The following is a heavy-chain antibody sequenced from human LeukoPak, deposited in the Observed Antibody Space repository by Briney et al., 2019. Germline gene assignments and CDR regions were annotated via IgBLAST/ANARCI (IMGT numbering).Heavy chain of an antibody. CDR2: IYYTGST. V-gene: IGHV4-59*01. CDR3: ARAVSYYAVFDH. J-gene: IGHJ4*02. D-gene: IGHD2-2*01. Sequence: PSETLSLTCTVSGGSISSYYWSWIRQPPGKGLEWIGYIYYTGSTNYNPSLKSRVTISVDTSKNQFSLQLSSVTAADTALYYCARAVSYYAVFDHWGQGTLVTVSS. CDR1: GGSISSYY.